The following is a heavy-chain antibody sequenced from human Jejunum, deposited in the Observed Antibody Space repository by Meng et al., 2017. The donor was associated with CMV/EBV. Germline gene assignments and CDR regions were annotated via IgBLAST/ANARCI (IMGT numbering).Heavy chain of an antibody. Sequence: AASGFTFSSYSMNWVRQAPGKGLEWVSSISSSSSYIYYADSVKGRFTISRDNAKNSLYLQMNSLSAEDTAVYYCARGRNKAYFDLWGRGTLVTVSS. J-gene: IGHJ2*01. CDR2: ISSSSSYI. CDR3: ARGRNKAYFDL. CDR1: GFTFSSYS. V-gene: IGHV3-21*01. D-gene: IGHD1/OR15-1a*01.